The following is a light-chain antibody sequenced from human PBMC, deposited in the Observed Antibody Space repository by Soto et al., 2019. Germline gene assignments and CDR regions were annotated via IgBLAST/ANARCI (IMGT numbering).Light chain of an antibody. J-gene: IGLJ3*02. V-gene: IGLV3-21*04. CDR3: QVWDVPNGQPVV. CDR1: DIGTKS. CDR2: YDS. Sequence: SYELTQPPSVSVAPGETARITCGRDDIGTKSVHWYQQKPGQAPVLVISYDSDRHSGIPGRFSCSNSDNTATLIISGVEVGDEADYCCQVWDVPNGQPVVIGGGTKLTVL.